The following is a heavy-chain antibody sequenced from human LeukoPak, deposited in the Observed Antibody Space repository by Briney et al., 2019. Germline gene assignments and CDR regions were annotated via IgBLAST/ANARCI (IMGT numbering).Heavy chain of an antibody. CDR3: AAGGWFGELLFDY. D-gene: IGHD3-10*01. J-gene: IGHJ4*02. V-gene: IGHV1-69*05. CDR2: IIPIFGTA. Sequence: SVKVSCKASGGTFSSYAISWVRQAPGQGLEWMGRIIPIFGTANYAQKFQGRVTITTDESTSTAYMELSSLRSEDTAVYYCAAGGWFGELLFDYWGQGTLVTVSS. CDR1: GGTFSSYA.